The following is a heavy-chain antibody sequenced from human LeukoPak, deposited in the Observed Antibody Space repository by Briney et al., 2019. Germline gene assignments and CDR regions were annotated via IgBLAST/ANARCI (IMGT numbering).Heavy chain of an antibody. CDR1: GFTFSSYW. V-gene: IGHV3-7*01. Sequence: GGSLRLSCAASGFTFSSYWMSWVRQAPGKGLEWVANIKKDGSEKYYVDSVKGRFTISRDNAKNSLYLQMNSLRAEDTAVYYCARDLSGEYPPYWGQGTLVTVSS. CDR2: IKKDGSEK. D-gene: IGHD1-26*01. CDR3: ARDLSGEYPPY. J-gene: IGHJ4*02.